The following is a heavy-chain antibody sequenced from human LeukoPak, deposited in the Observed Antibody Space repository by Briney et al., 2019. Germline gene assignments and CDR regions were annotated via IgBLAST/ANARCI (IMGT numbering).Heavy chain of an antibody. J-gene: IGHJ4*02. CDR3: AKDLQWLAARFDY. CDR1: GFTFSSYA. Sequence: TGGSLRLSCAASGFTFSSYAMSWVRQAPGKGLECVSAISGSGGSTYYADSVKGRFTISRDNSKNTLYLQMNSLRAGDTAVYYCAKDLQWLAARFDYWGQGTLVTVSS. V-gene: IGHV3-23*01. D-gene: IGHD6-19*01. CDR2: ISGSGGST.